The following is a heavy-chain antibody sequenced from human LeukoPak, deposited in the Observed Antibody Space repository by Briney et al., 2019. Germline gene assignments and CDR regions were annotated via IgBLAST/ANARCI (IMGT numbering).Heavy chain of an antibody. Sequence: ASVKVSCKASGYTFTDYAMNWVRQAPGQGLEWMGWIHPSTGNPTYAQGFTGRFVFSLDTSVSTTYLQIRSLKAEDTAVYYCARAFQSLGGLSLPEFWGQGTLVTVSS. CDR1: GYTFTDYA. CDR3: ARAFQSLGGLSLPEF. D-gene: IGHD3-16*02. J-gene: IGHJ4*02. V-gene: IGHV7-4-1*02. CDR2: IHPSTGNP.